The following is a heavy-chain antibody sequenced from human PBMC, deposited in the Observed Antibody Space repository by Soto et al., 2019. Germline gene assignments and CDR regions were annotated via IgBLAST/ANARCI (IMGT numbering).Heavy chain of an antibody. J-gene: IGHJ4*02. CDR2: VYYTGTT. V-gene: IGHV4-59*01. CDR3: ARDLAAVPRAFDY. Sequence: PSATRSLTCTVSGGSISSYFYIWVRQPPGKGLEWIGSVYYTGTTDYNPSLKSRVTISVDTSKTQFSLNLRSVTAADTAVYYCARDLAAVPRAFDYWGRGTLVTVSS. CDR1: GGSISSYF. D-gene: IGHD6-13*01.